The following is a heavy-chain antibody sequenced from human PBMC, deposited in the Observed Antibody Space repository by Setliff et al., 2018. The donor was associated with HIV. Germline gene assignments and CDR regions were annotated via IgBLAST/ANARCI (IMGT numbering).Heavy chain of an antibody. CDR2: ISSVSGSTI. J-gene: IGHJ4*02. CDR1: GFDFSRYS. Sequence: GGSLRLSCAASGFDFSRYSMNWVRQAPGKGLEWVSYISSVSGSTIYYADSVRGRFTISRDNAKNSLYLQMNSLRAEDTAVYYCARVSRQWLVPDYWGQGTLVTVSS. CDR3: ARVSRQWLVPDY. V-gene: IGHV3-48*04. D-gene: IGHD6-19*01.